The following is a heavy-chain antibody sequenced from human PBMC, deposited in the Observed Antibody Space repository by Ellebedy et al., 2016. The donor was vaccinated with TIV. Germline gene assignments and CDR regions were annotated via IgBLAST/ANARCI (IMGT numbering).Heavy chain of an antibody. D-gene: IGHD3-10*01. Sequence: GESLKISCAASGFTFSTYDMHWVRQAPGKGLEWVAVIWYEGSNRYYTESVKGRFTISRDNSKNTLNLQMNSLRVQDTAVYYCVRERGMDRGVGDFDYWGQGTLVTVSS. CDR2: IWYEGSNR. CDR3: VRERGMDRGVGDFDY. CDR1: GFTFSTYD. J-gene: IGHJ4*02. V-gene: IGHV3-33*01.